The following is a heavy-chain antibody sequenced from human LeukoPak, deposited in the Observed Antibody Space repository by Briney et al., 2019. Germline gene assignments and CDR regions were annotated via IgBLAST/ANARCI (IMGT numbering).Heavy chain of an antibody. CDR2: FDPEDGET. CDR3: AAASRWSYYAFDI. CDR1: GYTLTELS. D-gene: IGHD1-26*01. J-gene: IGHJ3*02. Sequence: ASVKVSCKVSGYTLTELSMHWVRQAPGKGLEWMGGFDPEDGETIYAQKFQGRVTMTEDTSTDTAYMELSSLRSEDTAVYYCAAASRWSYYAFDIWAKGQWSPSLQ. V-gene: IGHV1-24*01.